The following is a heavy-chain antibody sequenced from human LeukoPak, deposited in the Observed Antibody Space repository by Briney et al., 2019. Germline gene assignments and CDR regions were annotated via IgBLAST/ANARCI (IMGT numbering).Heavy chain of an antibody. V-gene: IGHV1-69*05. Sequence: ASVKVSCKASGGTFSSYAISWVRQAPGQGLEWMGRIIPIFGTANYAQKFQGRVTITTDESTSTAYMELSSLRSEDTAVYYCARERDSGSSWDYYYYMDVWGKGTTVTVSS. CDR3: ARERDSGSSWDYYYYMDV. CDR1: GGTFSSYA. J-gene: IGHJ6*03. CDR2: IIPIFGTA. D-gene: IGHD1-26*01.